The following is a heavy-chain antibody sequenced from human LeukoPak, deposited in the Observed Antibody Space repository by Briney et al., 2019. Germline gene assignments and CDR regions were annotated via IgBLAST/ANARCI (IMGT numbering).Heavy chain of an antibody. V-gene: IGHV1-8*01. J-gene: IGHJ6*03. CDR2: MNPNSGNT. Sequence: ASVKVSCKASGYTLTSYDINWVRQATGQGLEWMGWMNPNSGNTGYAQKFQGRVTMTRNTSISTAYMELSSLRSEDTAVYYCARGSEPYDFWSGYYRYYYYYMDVWGKGTTVTVSS. CDR1: GYTLTSYD. D-gene: IGHD3-3*01. CDR3: ARGSEPYDFWSGYYRYYYYYMDV.